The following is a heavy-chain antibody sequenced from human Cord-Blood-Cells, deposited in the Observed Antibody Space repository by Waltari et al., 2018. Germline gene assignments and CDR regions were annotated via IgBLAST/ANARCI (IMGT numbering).Heavy chain of an antibody. J-gene: IGHJ3*02. CDR3: ARDRGGSWMYSSSSFAFDI. CDR2: IYTSGST. D-gene: IGHD6-6*01. CDR1: GGSISSYY. Sequence: QVQLQESGPGLVKPSETLSLTCTVSGGSISSYYWSWIRQPAGKGLDWIGRIYTSGSTNDNPSLKRRVTMAVDTSKDQFSLKLSSVTAADTAVYYCARDRGGSWMYSSSSFAFDIWGQGTMVTVSS. V-gene: IGHV4-4*07.